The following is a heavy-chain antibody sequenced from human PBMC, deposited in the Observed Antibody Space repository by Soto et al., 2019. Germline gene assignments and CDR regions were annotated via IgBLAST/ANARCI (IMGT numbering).Heavy chain of an antibody. CDR3: ARVDRWNRALDY. V-gene: IGHV3-21*01. J-gene: IGHJ4*02. CDR1: GFTFSSYS. D-gene: IGHD1-1*01. CDR2: ISSSSSYI. Sequence: GGSLRLSCAASGFTFSSYSMNWVRQAPGKGLEWVSSISSSSSYIYYADSVKGRFTISRDNAKNSLYLQMNSLRAEDTAVYYCARVDRWNRALDYWGQGTLVTVSS.